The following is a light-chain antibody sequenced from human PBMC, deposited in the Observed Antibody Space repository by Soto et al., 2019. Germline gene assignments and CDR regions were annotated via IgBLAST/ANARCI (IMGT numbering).Light chain of an antibody. CDR2: DVS. CDR3: TSYTISSTPVA. CDR1: SSDLAGYNS. V-gene: IGLV2-14*03. Sequence: QSALTQPASVSGSPGQSITISCTGISSDLAGYNSVSWYQQHPGKAPKVVIFDVSNRPSGVSDRFSGSKSGNTASLSISGLQAEDEGDYYCTSYTISSTPVAFGGGTKVTVL. J-gene: IGLJ2*01.